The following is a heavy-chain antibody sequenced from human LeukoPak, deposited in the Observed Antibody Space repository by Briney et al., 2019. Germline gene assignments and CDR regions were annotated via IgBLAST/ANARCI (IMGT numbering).Heavy chain of an antibody. V-gene: IGHV4-34*01. Sequence: SETLSLTCAVYGGSFSGYYWSWIRQPPGKGLEWIGEINHSGSTNYNPSLKSRVTISVDTSENQFSLKLSSVTAADTAVYYCARTTYCSSTSCYLRFRFWFDPWGQGTLVTVSS. CDR1: GGSFSGYY. J-gene: IGHJ5*02. CDR2: INHSGST. CDR3: ARTTYCSSTSCYLRFRFWFDP. D-gene: IGHD2-2*01.